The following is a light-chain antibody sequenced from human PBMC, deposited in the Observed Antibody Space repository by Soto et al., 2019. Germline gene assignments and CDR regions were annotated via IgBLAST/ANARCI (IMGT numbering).Light chain of an antibody. Sequence: DIQMTQSPSTLSASVGDRVIITCRASQTVERWMAWYQQKPGKAPKLLISDVSTLERGAPSRFSGSGSATEFTLTISGRQPDEFATYYCQQYKDYVYTFGQGTKVESK. J-gene: IGKJ2*01. CDR3: QQYKDYVYT. CDR1: QTVERW. V-gene: IGKV1-5*01. CDR2: DVS.